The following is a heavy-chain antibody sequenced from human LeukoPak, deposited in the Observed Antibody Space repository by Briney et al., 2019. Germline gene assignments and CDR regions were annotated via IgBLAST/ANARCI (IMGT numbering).Heavy chain of an antibody. V-gene: IGHV3-48*04. CDR2: ISSSSSTI. CDR1: GFTFSSYS. CDR3: VRDYYDSSGFFYGGH. Sequence: PGGSLRLSCAASGFTFSSYSMNWVRQAPGKGLEWVSYISSSSSTIYYTDSVKGRFTISRDNAKDSLYLQMNSLRAEDTAVYYCVRDYYDSSGFFYGGHWGQGTLVTVSS. J-gene: IGHJ4*02. D-gene: IGHD3-22*01.